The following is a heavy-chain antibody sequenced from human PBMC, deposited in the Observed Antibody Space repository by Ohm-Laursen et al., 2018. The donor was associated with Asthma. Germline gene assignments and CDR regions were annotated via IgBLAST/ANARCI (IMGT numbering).Heavy chain of an antibody. V-gene: IGHV2-70*12. CDR3: AHTVCSSSCYTGFDF. D-gene: IGHD2-2*02. J-gene: IGHJ3*01. CDR1: GFSLSTSGMC. Sequence: TQTLTLTCTFSGFSLSTSGMCVSWIRQPPGKALEWLALIDWDDDKYYSTSLKTRLTISKDTSKNQVVLTMTNMDPVDTATYYCAHTVCSSSCYTGFDFWGQGTVVTVSS. CDR2: IDWDDDK.